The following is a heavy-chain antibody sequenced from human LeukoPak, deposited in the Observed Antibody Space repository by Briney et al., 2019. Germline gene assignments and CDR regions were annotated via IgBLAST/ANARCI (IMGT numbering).Heavy chain of an antibody. CDR1: GYTFTGYY. CDR3: RIAAAGNIDY. Sequence: ASVKVSCKASGYTFTGYYMHWVRQAPGKGLEWMGGFDPEDGETIYAQKFQGRVTMTEDTSTDTAYMELSSLRSEDTAVYYCRIAAAGNIDYWGQGTLVTVSS. J-gene: IGHJ4*02. D-gene: IGHD6-13*01. V-gene: IGHV1-24*01. CDR2: FDPEDGET.